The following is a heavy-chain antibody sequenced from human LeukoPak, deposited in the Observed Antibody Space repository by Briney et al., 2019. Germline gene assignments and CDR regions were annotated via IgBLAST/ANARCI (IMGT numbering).Heavy chain of an antibody. Sequence: SETLSLTCTVSGGSISSYFWTWIRQPPGKGLEWIAYIYYSGSTNYNPSLKSRVTISVDTSKNQFSLKLSSVTAADTAVYYCARVPIFGLLYYMDVWGKGTTVTVSS. J-gene: IGHJ6*03. D-gene: IGHD3-3*01. V-gene: IGHV4-59*01. CDR3: ARVPIFGLLYYMDV. CDR1: GGSISSYF. CDR2: IYYSGST.